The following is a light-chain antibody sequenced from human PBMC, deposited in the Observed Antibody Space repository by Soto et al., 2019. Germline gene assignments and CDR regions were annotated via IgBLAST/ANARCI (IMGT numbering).Light chain of an antibody. CDR2: EAS. Sequence: EIVLTQSPATLSLSPGERATLSCRASQTVSSSLAWYQQKPGQAPRLLIYEASNRATGIPARFSGSGSGADFTLTISSLEPEDFALYYCQQYDRVPGFTFGGGTKVDIK. CDR3: QQYDRVPGFT. V-gene: IGKV3-11*01. J-gene: IGKJ4*01. CDR1: QTVSSS.